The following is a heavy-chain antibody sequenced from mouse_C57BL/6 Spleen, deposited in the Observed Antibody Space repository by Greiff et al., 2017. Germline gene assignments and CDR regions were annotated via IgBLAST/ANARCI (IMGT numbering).Heavy chain of an antibody. V-gene: IGHV2-3*01. CDR2: IWGDGST. CDR1: GFSLTSYG. J-gene: IGHJ3*01. D-gene: IGHD2-3*01. Sequence: QVQLKESGPGLVAPSQSLSITCTVSGFSLTSYGVSWVRQPPGKGLEWLGVIWGDGSTNYHSALISRLSISKYNSKSQVFLKLNSLQTDDTATYYCAKPLYDGYQWAWFAYWGQGTLVTVSA. CDR3: AKPLYDGYQWAWFAY.